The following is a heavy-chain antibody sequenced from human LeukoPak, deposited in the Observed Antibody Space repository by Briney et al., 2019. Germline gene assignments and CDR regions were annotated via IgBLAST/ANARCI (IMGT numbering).Heavy chain of an antibody. J-gene: IGHJ4*02. D-gene: IGHD6-19*01. CDR3: TRSSGWYNYFDY. Sequence: GGSLRLSCAASGFTFSSYWMSWVRQAPGKGLEWVANIKQDGSEKYYVDSVKGRFTISRDNAKNSLYLQMNSLRAEDMAFYYCTRSSGWYNYFDYWGQGTLVTVSS. V-gene: IGHV3-7*03. CDR2: IKQDGSEK. CDR1: GFTFSSYW.